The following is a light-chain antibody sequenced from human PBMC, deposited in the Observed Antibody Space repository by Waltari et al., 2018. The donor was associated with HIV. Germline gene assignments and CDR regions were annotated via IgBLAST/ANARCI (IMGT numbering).Light chain of an antibody. V-gene: IGLV1-40*01. Sequence: QSLLTQPPSVSATPGQRITISCTGNTSNIGAGHDFHWYLQLPGTAPRLLIFANSNRPSGVPDRISGSKSTASASLAITGLQAEDEGYYYCQSSDIRLHGLWVFGGGTKVTVL. CDR3: QSSDIRLHGLWV. CDR1: TSNIGAGHD. CDR2: ANS. J-gene: IGLJ3*02.